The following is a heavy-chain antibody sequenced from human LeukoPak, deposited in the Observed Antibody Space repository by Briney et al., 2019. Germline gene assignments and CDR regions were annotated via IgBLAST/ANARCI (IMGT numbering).Heavy chain of an antibody. J-gene: IGHJ4*02. D-gene: IGHD3-22*01. CDR3: AKDLITTIVDRPQPSN. Sequence: GGSLRLSCAASGLIFSSYWMSWVRQAPGKGLEWVANIKKDGSEMYYVDSVKGRFTISRDNAKNSLYLQMNSLRADDTAVYYCAKDLITTIVDRPQPSNWGQGTLVTVSS. V-gene: IGHV3-7*01. CDR1: GLIFSSYW. CDR2: IKKDGSEM.